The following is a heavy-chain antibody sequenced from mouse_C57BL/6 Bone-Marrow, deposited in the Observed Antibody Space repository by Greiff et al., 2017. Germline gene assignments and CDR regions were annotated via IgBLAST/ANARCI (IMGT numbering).Heavy chain of an antibody. Sequence: EVKLVESGAELVRPGASVKLSCTASGFNIKDDYMHWVKQRPEQGLEWIGWIDPENGDTEYASKFQGKATITADTSSNTAYLQLSSLTSEDTAVYYCTPIYFYGSSYSFDYWGQGTTLTVSS. CDR2: IDPENGDT. D-gene: IGHD1-1*01. J-gene: IGHJ2*01. CDR1: GFNIKDDY. V-gene: IGHV14-4*01. CDR3: TPIYFYGSSYSFDY.